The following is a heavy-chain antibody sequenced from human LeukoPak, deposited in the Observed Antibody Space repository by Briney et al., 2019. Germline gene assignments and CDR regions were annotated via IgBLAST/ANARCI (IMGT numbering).Heavy chain of an antibody. J-gene: IGHJ4*02. CDR1: GFTFSSYW. V-gene: IGHV3-7*01. Sequence: PGGSLRLSCAASGFTFSSYWMSWVRQAPGKGLEWVANIKQDGSEKYYVDSVKGRFTISRDNAKNSLYLQMNSLRAEDTAVYYCARDSDYGSGSFDYWGQGTLVTVSS. CDR3: ARDSDYGSGSFDY. CDR2: IKQDGSEK. D-gene: IGHD3-10*01.